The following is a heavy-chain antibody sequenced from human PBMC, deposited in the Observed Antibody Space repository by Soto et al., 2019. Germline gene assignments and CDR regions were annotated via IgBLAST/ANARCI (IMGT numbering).Heavy chain of an antibody. CDR1: GYTFTSYA. D-gene: IGHD3-10*01. CDR2: INAGNGNT. Sequence: ASVKVSCKASGYTFTSYAMHWVRQAPGQRLEWMGWINAGNGNTKYSQKFQGRVTITRDTSASTAYMELSSLRSEDTAVYYCAAPVFGEPNAFDIWGQGTMVTVSS. CDR3: AAPVFGEPNAFDI. V-gene: IGHV1-3*01. J-gene: IGHJ3*02.